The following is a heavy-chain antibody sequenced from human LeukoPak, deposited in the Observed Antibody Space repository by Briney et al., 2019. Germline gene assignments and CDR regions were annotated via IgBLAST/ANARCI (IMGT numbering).Heavy chain of an antibody. J-gene: IGHJ4*02. Sequence: GGSLRLSCAASGFTFSSYWMHWVRQAPGKGLVWVSRINSHGSSTIYADTVKGRFTISRDNSKNTLYLQMNRLRAEDTAVYYCANVVGGYWGQGTLVTVSS. CDR3: ANVVGGY. CDR1: GFTFSSYW. D-gene: IGHD2-21*01. V-gene: IGHV3-74*01. CDR2: INSHGSST.